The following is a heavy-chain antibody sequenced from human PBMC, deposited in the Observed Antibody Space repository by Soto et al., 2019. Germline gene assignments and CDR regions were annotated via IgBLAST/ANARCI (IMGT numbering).Heavy chain of an antibody. J-gene: IGHJ6*02. CDR1: GFTFSDYY. V-gene: IGHV3-11*06. CDR3: ARGGHCTNGVCYSV. Sequence: GGSLRLSCAASGFTFSDYYMSWIRQAPGKGLEWVSYISSSSSYTNYADSVKGRFTISRDNAKNSLYLQMNSLRAEDTAVYYCARGGHCTNGVCYSVWGQGTTVTVSS. D-gene: IGHD2-8*01. CDR2: ISSSSSYT.